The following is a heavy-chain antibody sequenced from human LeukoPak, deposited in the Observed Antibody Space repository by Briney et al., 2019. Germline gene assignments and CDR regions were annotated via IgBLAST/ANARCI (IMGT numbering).Heavy chain of an antibody. CDR2: IYYSGST. V-gene: IGHV4-59*01. Sequence: SETLSLTCTVSGGSISSYYWSWIRQPPAKGQEWIGYIYYSGSTNYNPSLKSRVTISVDTSRNQFSLKLSSVTAADTAVYYCAREIKEWELAFDYWGQGTLVTVSS. D-gene: IGHD1-26*01. CDR1: GGSISSYY. CDR3: AREIKEWELAFDY. J-gene: IGHJ4*02.